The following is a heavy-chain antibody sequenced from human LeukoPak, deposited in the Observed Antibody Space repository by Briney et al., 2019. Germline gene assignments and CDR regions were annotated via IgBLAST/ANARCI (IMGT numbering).Heavy chain of an antibody. D-gene: IGHD3-3*01. V-gene: IGHV3-23*01. CDR3: AKENDFWSGYPYYFDY. CDR2: ISGSGGST. Sequence: GGSLRLSCAASGFTVSTNYMGWVRQAPGKGLEWVSAISGSGGSTYYADSVKGRFTISRDNSKNTLYLQMNSLRAEDTAVYYCAKENDFWSGYPYYFDYWGQGTLVTVSS. J-gene: IGHJ4*02. CDR1: GFTVSTNY.